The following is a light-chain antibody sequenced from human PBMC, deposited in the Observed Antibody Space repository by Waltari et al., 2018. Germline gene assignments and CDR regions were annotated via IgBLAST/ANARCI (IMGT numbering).Light chain of an antibody. CDR1: QIVSMS. Sequence: RAPLSCKARQIVSMSLAWYQQKSGHAPRLLIYGASSRATGVPDRFSGSGSGTDFSLTISRLEPEDFAVYYCQHYVRLPVTFGQGTKVEIK. V-gene: IGKV3-20*01. CDR2: GAS. J-gene: IGKJ1*01. CDR3: QHYVRLPVT.